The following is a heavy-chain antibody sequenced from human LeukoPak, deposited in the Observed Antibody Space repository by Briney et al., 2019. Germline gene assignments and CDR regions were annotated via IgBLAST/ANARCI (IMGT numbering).Heavy chain of an antibody. J-gene: IGHJ5*02. CDR3: ARDCTNGVCFRFDP. Sequence: GGSLRLSCAASGFTFSSYSMYWVRQAPGKGLEWVSSISSSSSYIYYADSVKGRFTISRDNAKNSLYLQMNSLRAEDTAVYYCARDCTNGVCFRFDPWGQGTLVTVSS. D-gene: IGHD2-8*01. CDR1: GFTFSSYS. CDR2: ISSSSSYI. V-gene: IGHV3-21*01.